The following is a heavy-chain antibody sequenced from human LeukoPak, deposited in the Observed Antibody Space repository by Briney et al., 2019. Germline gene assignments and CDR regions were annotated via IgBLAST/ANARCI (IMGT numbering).Heavy chain of an antibody. CDR1: GYDFTFYW. Sequence: GESLLISCMGSGYDFTFYWVAWVRQMPGKGLEGMGIIYSGDSDTRYSPSFQGQVTISADKSISTAYLQWNSLKASDTAMYYCARSYYDSSGYYSLGVLDIWGQGTVVTVSS. CDR2: IYSGDSDT. V-gene: IGHV5-51*01. D-gene: IGHD3-22*01. J-gene: IGHJ3*02. CDR3: ARSYYDSSGYYSLGVLDI.